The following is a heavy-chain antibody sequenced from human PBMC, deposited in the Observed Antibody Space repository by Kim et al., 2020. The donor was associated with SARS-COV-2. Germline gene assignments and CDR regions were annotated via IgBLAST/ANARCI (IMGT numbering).Heavy chain of an antibody. CDR1: GFTVSSNY. D-gene: IGHD3-10*01. V-gene: IGHV3-53*01. Sequence: GGSLRLSCAASGFTVSSNYMSWVRQAPGKGLEWVSVIYSGGSTYYADSVKGRFIISRDNSKNTLYLQMNSLRAEDTAVYYCARDGEMDYDGSGSYYGFDYWGQGTLCTVSS. CDR3: ARDGEMDYDGSGSYYGFDY. CDR2: IYSGGST. J-gene: IGHJ4*02.